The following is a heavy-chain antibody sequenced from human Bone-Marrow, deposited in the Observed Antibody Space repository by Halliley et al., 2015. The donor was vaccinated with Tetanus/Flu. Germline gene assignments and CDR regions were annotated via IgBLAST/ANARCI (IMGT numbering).Heavy chain of an antibody. Sequence: LRLSCSISGGPISGDYSWSWIRQPPGKGLEWIGYIYHTGNSYYNPSLTSRLTISIDRSKNQISLKLTSVTAADTAVYYCARGTLLDAFDVWGPGTRVTVSS. V-gene: IGHV4-30-2*01. J-gene: IGHJ3*01. CDR2: IYHTGNS. CDR3: ARGTLLDAFDV. CDR1: GGPISGDYS.